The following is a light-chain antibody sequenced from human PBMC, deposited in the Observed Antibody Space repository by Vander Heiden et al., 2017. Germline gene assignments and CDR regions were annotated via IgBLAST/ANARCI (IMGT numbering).Light chain of an antibody. CDR1: PSDFFSHNNQNY. J-gene: IGKJ5*01. V-gene: IGKV4-1*01. Sequence: VMTMSQAPLAVSLSEGAPTTSTSSPSDFFSHNNQNYLAWYQQKPGQPPQLLIYLASTRDSGVPDRFSGSGSGTDFTLTISSLQAEDVAVYYCKQYFRTPPTFGQGTRLEIK. CDR2: LAS. CDR3: KQYFRTPPT.